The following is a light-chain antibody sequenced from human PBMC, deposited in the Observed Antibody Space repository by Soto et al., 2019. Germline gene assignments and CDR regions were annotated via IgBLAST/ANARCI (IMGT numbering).Light chain of an antibody. CDR1: SYNIGSNT. J-gene: IGLJ1*01. CDR3: SSFAGSNNFV. CDR2: SNN. V-gene: IGLV1-44*01. Sequence: QSVLTQPPSASGTPGQRVTISCSGSSYNIGSNTVNWYQQLPGTAPKLLIYSNNQRPSGVPDRFSGSKSGTSASLAISGLQSEDEADYFCSSFAGSNNFVFGTGTKVTVL.